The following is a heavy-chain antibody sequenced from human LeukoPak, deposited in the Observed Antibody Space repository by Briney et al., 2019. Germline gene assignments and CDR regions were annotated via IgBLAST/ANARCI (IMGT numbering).Heavy chain of an antibody. Sequence: GGSLRLSCAAFGFTFSTYVMHWVRQAPGKGLEWVALISYDGSNKHYADSVKGRFTISRDNSKNTLYLHMNTLRDEDRAMYYCARGDSNGWYYNFDSWGQGTLVTVSS. D-gene: IGHD6-19*01. V-gene: IGHV3-30-3*01. CDR1: GFTFSTYV. CDR2: ISYDGSNK. CDR3: ARGDSNGWYYNFDS. J-gene: IGHJ4*02.